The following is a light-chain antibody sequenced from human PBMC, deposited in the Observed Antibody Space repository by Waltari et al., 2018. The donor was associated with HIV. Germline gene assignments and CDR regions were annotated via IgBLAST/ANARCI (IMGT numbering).Light chain of an antibody. V-gene: IGLV4-69*01. CDR1: SGHSNYA. Sequence: QVVLTQSPSASASLGASVKLTCTLSSGHSNYAIAWHQLQPGKGPGYLMKLNSDGSHTKGDGIPDRFSGSSSGAERYLTISSLQSEDEADYYCQTWGTGIRVFGGGTKLTVL. CDR3: QTWGTGIRV. J-gene: IGLJ3*02. CDR2: LNSDGSH.